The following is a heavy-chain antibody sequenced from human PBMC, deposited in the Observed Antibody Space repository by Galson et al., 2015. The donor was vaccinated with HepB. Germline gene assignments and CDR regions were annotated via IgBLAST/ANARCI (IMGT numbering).Heavy chain of an antibody. CDR1: GGTFSSYA. CDR3: ARDLSVLGYSYGSGDY. J-gene: IGHJ4*02. CDR2: IIPIFGTA. V-gene: IGHV1-69*13. Sequence: SVKVSCKASGGTFSSYAISWVRQAPGQGLEWMGGIIPIFGTANYAQKFQGRVTITADESTSTAYMELSSLRSEDTAVYYCARDLSVLGYSYGSGDYWGQGTLVTVSS. D-gene: IGHD5-18*01.